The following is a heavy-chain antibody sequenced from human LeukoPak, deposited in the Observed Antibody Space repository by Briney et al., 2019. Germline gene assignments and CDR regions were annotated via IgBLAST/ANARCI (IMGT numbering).Heavy chain of an antibody. D-gene: IGHD1-1*01. V-gene: IGHV5-51*01. Sequence: PGESLKISCKGSGYTFSRYWIAWVRQMPGKGLEWMGIIYPGDSDTRYSPSFQGQVTISADRSITTAYLQWSSLKASDTAMYYCARLLSGTTAGDAFDIWGQGTMVTVSS. CDR2: IYPGDSDT. CDR1: GYTFSRYW. CDR3: ARLLSGTTAGDAFDI. J-gene: IGHJ3*02.